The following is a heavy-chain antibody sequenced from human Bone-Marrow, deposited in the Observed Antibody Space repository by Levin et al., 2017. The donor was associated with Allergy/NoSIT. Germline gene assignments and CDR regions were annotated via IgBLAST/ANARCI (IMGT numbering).Heavy chain of an antibody. J-gene: IGHJ5*01. CDR2: ISPYNGET. V-gene: IGHV1-18*01. Sequence: GESLKISCKTSGYTFVKYGITWLRQAPGQGLEWLGWISPYNGETQYAENVQGRIDLTTDTSTSTAFMELSDLTSDDTAVYHCATVGGYDLGWLDFWGQGVRVTVSS. D-gene: IGHD5-12*01. CDR1: GYTFVKYG. CDR3: ATVGGYDLGWLDF.